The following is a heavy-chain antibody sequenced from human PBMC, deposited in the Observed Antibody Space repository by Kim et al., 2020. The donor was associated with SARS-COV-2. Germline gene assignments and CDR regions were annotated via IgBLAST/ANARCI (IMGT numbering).Heavy chain of an antibody. J-gene: IGHJ4*02. V-gene: IGHV3-74*03. CDR2: MNEDGRTT. CDR3: SRDTFGPEGF. CDR1: GFSVSSYW. D-gene: IGHD3-3*01. Sequence: GGSLRLSCAASGFSVSSYWMHWVRQGPGKGLEWVARMNEDGRTTTHAGSVKGRFTISRDSAKNTLFLQMNSLRAEDTAVYFCSRDTFGPEGFWGQGTLVTVSS.